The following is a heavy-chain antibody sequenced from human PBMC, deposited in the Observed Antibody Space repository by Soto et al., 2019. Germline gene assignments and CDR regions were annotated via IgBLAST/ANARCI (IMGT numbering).Heavy chain of an antibody. CDR3: ARLEGLATISYYFDF. CDR2: IYYRGNA. V-gene: IGHV4-39*01. CDR1: DDSINSDKYY. D-gene: IGHD3-9*01. J-gene: IGHJ4*02. Sequence: QLQLQESGPGLVKPSETLSLTCSVSDDSINSDKYYWGWIRQPPGKGLEWLGIIYYRGNAYYNPSLQTRVTISLDKSRSQFSLKLNSVTAADSAVYFCARLEGLATISYYFDFWGPGALVTVSS.